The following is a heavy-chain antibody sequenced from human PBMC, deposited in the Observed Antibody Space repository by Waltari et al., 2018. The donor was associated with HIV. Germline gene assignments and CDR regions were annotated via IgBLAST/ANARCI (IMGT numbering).Heavy chain of an antibody. D-gene: IGHD3-10*01. V-gene: IGHV3-30*03. CDR3: ARDSAQVHWFGESLAL. Sequence: QVQLVESGGGVVQPGDVLRLSCAASGPDFGSDGMHWVRQAPGNGREWLGAVAYGGMKKYYGASLRGRLTISRDNSKKTLYLQMNPLRPEDTAIYFCARDSAQVHWFGESLALWGQGTLVIVSS. J-gene: IGHJ4*02. CDR1: GPDFGSDG. CDR2: VAYGGMKK.